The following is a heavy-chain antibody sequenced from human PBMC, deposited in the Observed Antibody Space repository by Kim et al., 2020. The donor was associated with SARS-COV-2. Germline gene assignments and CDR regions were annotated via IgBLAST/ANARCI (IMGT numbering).Heavy chain of an antibody. Sequence: GGSLRLSCAASGFTFSSYAMSWVRQAPGKGLEWVSAISGSGGSTYYADSVKGRFTISRDNYKNTLYLQMNSLRAEDTAVYYCAKGGGNIVVGTAYVAGWGQGTLVTVSS. CDR3: AKGGGNIVVGTAYVAG. D-gene: IGHD2-21*02. V-gene: IGHV3-23*01. CDR1: GFTFSSYA. J-gene: IGHJ4*02. CDR2: ISGSGGST.